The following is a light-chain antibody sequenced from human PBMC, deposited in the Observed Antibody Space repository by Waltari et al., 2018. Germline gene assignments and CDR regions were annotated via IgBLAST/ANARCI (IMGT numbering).Light chain of an antibody. V-gene: IGKV1-39*01. CDR3: QHNYGTPYS. CDR2: KAS. CDR1: ENVTNY. J-gene: IGKJ2*03. Sequence: DIQMTQSQSSLSASVGDRVIITCRASENVTNYLNWYQQKPGKAPKLLIYKASTLQSGVPSRFSGSGSGTDYTFTISSLQSEDVATYYCQHNYGTPYSFGQGTKVEIK.